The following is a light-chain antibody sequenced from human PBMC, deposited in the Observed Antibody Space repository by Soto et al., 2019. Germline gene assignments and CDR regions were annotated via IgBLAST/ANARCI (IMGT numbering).Light chain of an antibody. CDR3: SSYTSISTWV. J-gene: IGLJ3*02. CDR1: SSDVGSYNF. CDR2: DVS. Sequence: QSALTQPASVSGSPEQSITISCTGTSSDVGSYNFVSWYQQRPGKASKIMIYDVSNRPSGVSNRFSGYKSGNTASLTISGLQAADEADYYCSSYTSISTWVFGGGTKLTVL. V-gene: IGLV2-14*03.